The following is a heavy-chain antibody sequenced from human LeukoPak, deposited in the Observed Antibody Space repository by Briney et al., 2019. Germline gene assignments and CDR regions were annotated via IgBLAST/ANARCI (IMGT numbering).Heavy chain of an antibody. J-gene: IGHJ4*02. CDR1: GFTVISNY. Sequence: PGGSLRLSCAASGFTVISNYMTWIRQAPGRGLEWVSFIYSGDNTDYADPVKGRFTISRDDSKNTLYLQMNSLRAEDTAVYYCARETGTHFDYWGQGTLVTVSS. CDR3: ARETGTHFDY. D-gene: IGHD1-7*01. V-gene: IGHV3-53*01. CDR2: IYSGDNT.